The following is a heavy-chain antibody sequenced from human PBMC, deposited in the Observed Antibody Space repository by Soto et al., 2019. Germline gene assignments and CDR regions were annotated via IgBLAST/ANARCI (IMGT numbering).Heavy chain of an antibody. CDR1: GFTFSSYS. J-gene: IGHJ4*02. CDR2: ISSSSSYI. Sequence: EVQLVESGGGLVKPGGSLRLSCAASGFTFSSYSMNWVRQAPGKGLEWVSSISSSSSYIYYAASVKGRFTISRDNAKNSLYLQMNSLRAEDTAVYYCARGGRTTARGFDYWGQGTLVTVSS. V-gene: IGHV3-21*01. CDR3: ARGGRTTARGFDY. D-gene: IGHD4-4*01.